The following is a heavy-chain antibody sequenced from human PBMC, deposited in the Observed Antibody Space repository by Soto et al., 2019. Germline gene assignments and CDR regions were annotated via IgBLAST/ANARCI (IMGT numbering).Heavy chain of an antibody. CDR2: IYYSGST. J-gene: IGHJ5*02. CDR3: ARDCYNCMPPSWFDP. Sequence: QLQLQESGPGLVKPSETLSLTCTVSGGSISSSSYYWGWIRQPPGDGLEWIGSIYYSGSTYYNPSLNSRVNISVDTSKNQCSLKLSSVTAADTAMYYCARDCYNCMPPSWFDPCGQGTLVTVSS. CDR1: GGSISSSSYY. V-gene: IGHV4-39*02. D-gene: IGHD1-20*01.